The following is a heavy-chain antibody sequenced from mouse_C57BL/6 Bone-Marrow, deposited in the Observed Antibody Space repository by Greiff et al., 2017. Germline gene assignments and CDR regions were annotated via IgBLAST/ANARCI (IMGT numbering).Heavy chain of an antibody. J-gene: IGHJ1*03. CDR2: ISGGGGNT. Sequence: VQLKESGGGLVKPGGSLKLSCAASGFTFSSYTMSWVRQTPEKRLQWVAAISGGGGNTYYPDSVKGRFTISRDNDKNILYLQMRSLRSEDTALYYCSRQVTTVLATKYFDVWGTGTTVTVSS. D-gene: IGHD1-1*01. V-gene: IGHV5-9*01. CDR3: SRQVTTVLATKYFDV. CDR1: GFTFSSYT.